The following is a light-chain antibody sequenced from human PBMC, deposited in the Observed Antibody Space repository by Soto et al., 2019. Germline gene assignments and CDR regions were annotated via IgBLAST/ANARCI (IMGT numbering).Light chain of an antibody. CDR1: QSVSNNY. V-gene: IGKV3-20*01. Sequence: EVVLTQSPGTRSLSPGERATLSCRASQSVSNNYFAWYQQKPGQAPRLLIFGSSDRATGIPDRFSGSGSGTDFTLTISRLEPEDFAVYYCHQYGSSPPYTFGQGTKLEIK. CDR2: GSS. J-gene: IGKJ2*01. CDR3: HQYGSSPPYT.